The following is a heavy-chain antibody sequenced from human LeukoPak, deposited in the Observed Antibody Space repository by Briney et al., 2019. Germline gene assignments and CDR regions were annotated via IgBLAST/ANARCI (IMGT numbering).Heavy chain of an antibody. D-gene: IGHD6-25*01. V-gene: IGHV4-59*01. Sequence: SETLSLTCSLSGDSLTPKYWQGLRPPPGREREWIGYISYCGCTKYRPSLERRVTMAVDTSKNQFSLNLDSVTAADTAMYYCARNVGSVSDHWGQGTLVTVSS. CDR2: ISYCGCT. CDR3: ARNVGSVSDH. J-gene: IGHJ4*02. CDR1: GDSLTPKY.